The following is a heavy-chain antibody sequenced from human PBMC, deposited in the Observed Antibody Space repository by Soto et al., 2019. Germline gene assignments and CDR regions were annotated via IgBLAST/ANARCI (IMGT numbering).Heavy chain of an antibody. V-gene: IGHV2-5*02. CDR2: IYWDDDK. J-gene: IGHJ4*02. D-gene: IGHD5-18*01. Sequence: QITLKESGPTLVKPTQTLTLTCTFSGFSLSTSGVGVGWIRQPPGKALEWLALIYWDDDKRYSPSLKSRLTSTKDTSKNQVVLTMTSVDPVDTATYYCAHVDTAMVLAGYFDYWGQGTLVTVSS. CDR1: GFSLSTSGVG. CDR3: AHVDTAMVLAGYFDY.